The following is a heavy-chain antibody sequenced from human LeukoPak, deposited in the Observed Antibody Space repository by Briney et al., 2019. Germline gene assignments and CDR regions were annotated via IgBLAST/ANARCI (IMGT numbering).Heavy chain of an antibody. J-gene: IGHJ4*02. Sequence: GGSLRLSCAASGFTFSSYGMHWVRQAPGKGLEWVAVIWYDGSNKYYADSVKGRFTISRDNSKNTLYLQMNSLRAEDTAVYYCARDLVYDILTGYYPNPLGYWGQGTLVTVSS. CDR1: GFTFSSYG. D-gene: IGHD3-9*01. CDR3: ARDLVYDILTGYYPNPLGY. V-gene: IGHV3-33*01. CDR2: IWYDGSNK.